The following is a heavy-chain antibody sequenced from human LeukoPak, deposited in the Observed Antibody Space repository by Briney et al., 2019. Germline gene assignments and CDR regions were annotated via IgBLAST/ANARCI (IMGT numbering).Heavy chain of an antibody. Sequence: SETLSLTCAVYGGSLSGYYWSWIRQPPGKGLEWIGEINHSGSANYNPSLKSRVTISVDTSKNQSSLKLSSVTAADTAVYYCARARENDYWGQGALVTVSS. J-gene: IGHJ4*02. CDR1: GGSLSGYY. V-gene: IGHV4-34*01. CDR3: ARARENDY. D-gene: IGHD5-24*01. CDR2: INHSGSA.